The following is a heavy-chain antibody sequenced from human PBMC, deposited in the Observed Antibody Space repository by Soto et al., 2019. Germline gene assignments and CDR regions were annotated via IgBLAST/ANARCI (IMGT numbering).Heavy chain of an antibody. V-gene: IGHV3-33*01. Sequence: GSLRLSCAASGFTFSSYGMHWVRQAPGKGLEWVAVIWYDGSNKYYADSVKGRFTISRDNSKNTLYLQMNSLRAEDTAVYYCARASPLMVRGVIISYYYGMDVWGQGTTVTVSS. CDR1: GFTFSSYG. CDR3: ARASPLMVRGVIISYYYGMDV. J-gene: IGHJ6*02. D-gene: IGHD3-10*01. CDR2: IWYDGSNK.